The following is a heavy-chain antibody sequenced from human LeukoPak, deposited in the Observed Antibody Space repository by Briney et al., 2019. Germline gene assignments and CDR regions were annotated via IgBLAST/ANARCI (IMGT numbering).Heavy chain of an antibody. Sequence: SQTLSLTCVISGDSVSSNNAAWNWLRQSPSRGLEWLGRTHYRSKWYSDYAVSVKSRIIISADTSKNQFSLKLSSVTAADTAVYYCASGGDSAYWGQGTLVTVSS. CDR1: GDSVSSNNAA. V-gene: IGHV6-1*01. J-gene: IGHJ4*02. D-gene: IGHD3-16*01. CDR2: THYRSKWYS. CDR3: ASGGDSAY.